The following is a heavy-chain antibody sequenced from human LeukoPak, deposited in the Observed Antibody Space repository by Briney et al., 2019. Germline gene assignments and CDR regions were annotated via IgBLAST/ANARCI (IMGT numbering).Heavy chain of an antibody. V-gene: IGHV4-4*07. J-gene: IGHJ4*02. Sequence: SETLSLTCTVSGGSISSYYWSWLRQPAGKGLEWIGRIYTSGSTNYNPSLKSRVTMSVDTSKNQFSLKLRSVTAADAAVYYCAREGNQVRGVIGYWGQGTLVTVSS. CDR1: GGSISSYY. D-gene: IGHD3-10*01. CDR2: IYTSGST. CDR3: AREGNQVRGVIGY.